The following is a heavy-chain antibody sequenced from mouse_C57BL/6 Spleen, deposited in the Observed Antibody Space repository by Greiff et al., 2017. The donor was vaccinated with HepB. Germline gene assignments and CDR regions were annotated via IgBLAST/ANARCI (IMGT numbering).Heavy chain of an antibody. CDR3: TRRGITTVVAHDWYFDV. V-gene: IGHV1-15*01. Sequence: QVHVKQSGAELVRPGASVTLSCKASGYTFTDYEMHWVKQTPVHGLEWIGAIDPETGGTAYNQKFKGKAILTADKSSSTAYMELRSLTSEDSAVYYCTRRGITTVVAHDWYFDVWGTGTTVTVSS. D-gene: IGHD1-1*01. CDR1: GYTFTDYE. CDR2: IDPETGGT. J-gene: IGHJ1*03.